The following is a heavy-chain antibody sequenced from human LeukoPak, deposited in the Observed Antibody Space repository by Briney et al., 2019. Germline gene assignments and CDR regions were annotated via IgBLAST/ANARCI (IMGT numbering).Heavy chain of an antibody. CDR1: GGSFSGYY. Sequence: SETLSLTCAVYGGSFSGYYWSWIRQPPGKGLEWIGEINHSGSTNYNPSLKSRVTISVDTSKNQFSLKLSSVTAADTAVYYCARGGGYSSRKFDIWGQGTMVTVSS. CDR2: INHSGST. V-gene: IGHV4-34*01. CDR3: ARGGGYSSRKFDI. J-gene: IGHJ3*02. D-gene: IGHD6-13*01.